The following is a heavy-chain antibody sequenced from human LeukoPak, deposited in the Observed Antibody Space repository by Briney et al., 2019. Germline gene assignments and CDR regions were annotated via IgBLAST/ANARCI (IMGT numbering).Heavy chain of an antibody. CDR1: GGSISSSSYY. V-gene: IGHV4-39*01. D-gene: IGHD6-13*01. CDR2: IYYSGST. Sequence: PSETLSLTCTVSGGSISSSSYYWGWIRQPPGKGLEWIGSIYYSGSTYYNPSLKSRVTISVDTSKNQFSLKLSSVTAADTAVYYCARPRDSSSWYPPGGAFDIWGQGTMVTVSS. J-gene: IGHJ3*02. CDR3: ARPRDSSSWYPPGGAFDI.